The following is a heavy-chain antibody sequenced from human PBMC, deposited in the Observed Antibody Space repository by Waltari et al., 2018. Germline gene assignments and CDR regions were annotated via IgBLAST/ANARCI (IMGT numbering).Heavy chain of an antibody. D-gene: IGHD6-19*01. CDR1: GFNLSTYG. CDR3: VTDVSGWYVN. J-gene: IGHJ4*02. V-gene: IGHV3-7*01. CDR2: IKQDGSAK. Sequence: EVQLVESGGGLVPPGGSLRLSCSHSGFNLSTYGMHWVRQAPGRGLEWVANIKQDGSAKYYVDSVRGRSTISRDNANNSLFLQINSLRDDDTAVYYCVTDVSGWYVNWGQGTSVTVSS.